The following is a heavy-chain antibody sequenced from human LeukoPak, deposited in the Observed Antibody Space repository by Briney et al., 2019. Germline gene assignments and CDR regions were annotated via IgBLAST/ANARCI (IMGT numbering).Heavy chain of an antibody. CDR2: IYHSGST. D-gene: IGHD3-3*01. J-gene: IGHJ3*02. CDR1: GGSISSGGYS. CDR3: ARGFSWRSYSDFWSGHRDAFDI. Sequence: SETLSLTCAVSGGSISSGGYSWSWIRQPPGKGLEWIGYIYHSGSTYYNPSLKSRVTISVDRSKNQFSLKLSSVTAADTAVYYCARGFSWRSYSDFWSGHRDAFDIWGQGTMVTVSS. V-gene: IGHV4-30-2*01.